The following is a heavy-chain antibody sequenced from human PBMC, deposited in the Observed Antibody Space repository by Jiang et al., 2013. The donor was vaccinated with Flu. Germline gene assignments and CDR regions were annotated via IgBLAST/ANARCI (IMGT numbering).Heavy chain of an antibody. V-gene: IGHV4-4*07. CDR2: IYTSGST. CDR1: GGSISSYY. Sequence: LLKPSETLSLTCTVSGGSISSYYWSWIRQPAGKGLEWIGRIYTSGSTNYNPSLKSRVTMSVDTSKNQFSLKLSSVTAADTAVYYCARDTYCSGGTCNYYGMDVWGQGTTVTVSS. CDR3: ARDTYCSGGTCNYYGMDV. D-gene: IGHD2-15*01. J-gene: IGHJ6*02.